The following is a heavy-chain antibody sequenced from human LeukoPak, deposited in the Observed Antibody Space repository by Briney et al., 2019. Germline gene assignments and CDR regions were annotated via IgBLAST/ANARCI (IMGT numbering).Heavy chain of an antibody. D-gene: IGHD3-9*01. CDR3: ARTTLLNFDWSPDAFDI. J-gene: IGHJ3*02. Sequence: SETLSLTCTVSGGSISSYYWSWIRQPAGKGLEWIGRIYTSGSTNYNPSLKSRVTMSVDTSKNQFSLKLSSVTAADTAVYYCARTTLLNFDWSPDAFDIWGQGTMVTVSS. V-gene: IGHV4-4*07. CDR2: IYTSGST. CDR1: GGSISSYY.